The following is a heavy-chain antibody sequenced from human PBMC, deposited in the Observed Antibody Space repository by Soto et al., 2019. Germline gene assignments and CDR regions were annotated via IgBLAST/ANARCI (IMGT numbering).Heavy chain of an antibody. J-gene: IGHJ4*02. CDR1: GFTFSSYS. CDR2: ISSSSSYI. V-gene: IGHV3-21*01. D-gene: IGHD2-2*02. CDR3: ARGVPAAIGGDYFDY. Sequence: GGSLRLSCAASGFTFSSYSMNWVRQAPGKGLEWVSSISSSSSYIYYADSVKGRFTISRDNSKNTLYLQMNSLRAEDTAVYYCARGVPAAIGGDYFDYWGQGTLVTVSS.